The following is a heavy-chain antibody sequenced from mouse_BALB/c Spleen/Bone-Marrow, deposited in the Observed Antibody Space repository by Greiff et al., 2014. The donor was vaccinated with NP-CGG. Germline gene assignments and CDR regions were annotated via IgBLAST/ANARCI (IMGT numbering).Heavy chain of an antibody. CDR3: ARSYYGSSYPMDY. CDR2: ISTYSGNT. J-gene: IGHJ4*01. Sequence: VQLQQSGPELVRPGVSAKISCKGSGYTFTDYAMHWVKQSHAKSLEWIGVISTYSGNTNYNQKFKGKATMTVDKSSSTAYMELARLTSEDSAIYYCARSYYGSSYPMDYWGQGTSVTFSS. V-gene: IGHV1-67*01. CDR1: GYTFTDYA. D-gene: IGHD1-1*01.